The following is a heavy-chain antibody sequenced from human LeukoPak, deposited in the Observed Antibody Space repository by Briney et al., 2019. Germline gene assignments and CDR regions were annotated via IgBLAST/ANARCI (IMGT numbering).Heavy chain of an antibody. Sequence: GGSLRLSCAASGFGFGQFEMNWVRQAPGKGPEWIAYISVRAGTIYYGDSAEGRFTISRDDAKNSLYLQMNGLRVEDTAIYYCAKDFPHYYEVPHGMDVWGQGTTVTV. CDR1: GFGFGQFE. V-gene: IGHV3-48*03. D-gene: IGHD3-22*01. CDR2: ISVRAGTI. CDR3: AKDFPHYYEVPHGMDV. J-gene: IGHJ6*02.